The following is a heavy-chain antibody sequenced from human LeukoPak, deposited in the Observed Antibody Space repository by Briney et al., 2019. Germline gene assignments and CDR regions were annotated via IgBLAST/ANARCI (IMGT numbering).Heavy chain of an antibody. V-gene: IGHV3-11*04. CDR2: INSDGNNI. J-gene: IGHJ4*02. Sequence: GGSPRLSCVTSGFTFSDYFMNWIRQAPGKGPEWLSFINSDGNNIYYRDSVKGRFTISRDNAKKTLYLEMNNLRVDDTAIYYCATSRVFDFWGQGTLVAVSS. CDR1: GFTFSDYF. CDR3: ATSRVFDF.